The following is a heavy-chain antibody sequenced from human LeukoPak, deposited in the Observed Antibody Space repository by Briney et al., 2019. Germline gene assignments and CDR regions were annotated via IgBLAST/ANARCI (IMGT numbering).Heavy chain of an antibody. D-gene: IGHD3-9*01. CDR1: GYTLTELS. CDR3: ARFSKSYDITTPGFDY. J-gene: IGHJ4*02. V-gene: IGHV1-24*01. Sequence: WASVKVSFKVSGYTLTELSMHWVRQAPGKGLEWMGGFDPEDGETIYAQKFQGRVTMTEDTSTDTAYMELSSLRSEDTAVYYCARFSKSYDITTPGFDYWGQGTLVTVSS. CDR2: FDPEDGET.